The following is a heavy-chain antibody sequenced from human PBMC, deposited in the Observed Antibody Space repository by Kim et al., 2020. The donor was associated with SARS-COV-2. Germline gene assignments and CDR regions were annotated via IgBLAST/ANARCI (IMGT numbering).Heavy chain of an antibody. J-gene: IGHJ6*02. CDR3: ARRGEYGGMDV. Sequence: GGSLRLSCAASGFIFSGSAMHWVRQASRKGLEWVGRIRSKPNNYATAYPASVKGRFTISRDDSKNTAYLQMNSLKAEDTAVYYCARRGEYGGMDVWGQGITVTVSS. V-gene: IGHV3-73*01. CDR1: GFIFSGSA. D-gene: IGHD4-17*01. CDR2: IRSKPNNYAT.